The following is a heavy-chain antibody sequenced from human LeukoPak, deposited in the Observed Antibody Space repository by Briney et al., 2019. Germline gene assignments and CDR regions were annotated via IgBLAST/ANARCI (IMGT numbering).Heavy chain of an antibody. CDR3: ARGPARIAAAGKDFDY. CDR1: GFTVGSNY. V-gene: IGHV3-53*01. Sequence: GGSLRLSCAASGFTVGSNYMSWVRQAPGKGLEWVSVIYSGGSTYYADSVKGRFTISRDNSKNTLYLQMNSLRAEDTAVYYCARGPARIAAAGKDFDYWGQGTLVTVSS. D-gene: IGHD6-13*01. CDR2: IYSGGST. J-gene: IGHJ4*02.